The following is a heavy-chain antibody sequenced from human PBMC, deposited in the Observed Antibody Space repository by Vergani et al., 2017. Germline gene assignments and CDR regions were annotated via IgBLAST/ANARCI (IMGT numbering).Heavy chain of an antibody. V-gene: IGHV4-38-2*01. CDR2: IHHSGDT. CDR1: DSSIMTNPY. J-gene: IGHJ6*02. CDR3: ARHRGSGCFFPSSYFYGMDV. Sequence: QVQLQESGPGLVKPSETLTLPCDVSDSSIMTNPYWGWFRQSPGKGREWIGCIHHSGDTHYNSSLKRRVSISIVSSSKFSLSLTSVTAADTAIYYCARHRGSGCFFPSSYFYGMDVWGHGTTVTVSS. D-gene: IGHD3-10*01.